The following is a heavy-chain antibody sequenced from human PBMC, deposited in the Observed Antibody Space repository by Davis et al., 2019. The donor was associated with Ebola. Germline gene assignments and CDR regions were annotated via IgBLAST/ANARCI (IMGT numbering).Heavy chain of an antibody. Sequence: SETLSLTCTVSGGSISSSSYYWGWIRQPPGQGLEWIANIYYSGSTQYNPSLKSRVTISVDTSKNQFSLSLSSVTAADTAVYYCARMPTVTADHWYFDLWGRGTLVAVSS. V-gene: IGHV4-39*07. CDR2: IYYSGST. CDR3: ARMPTVTADHWYFDL. D-gene: IGHD4-17*01. CDR1: GGSISSSSYY. J-gene: IGHJ2*01.